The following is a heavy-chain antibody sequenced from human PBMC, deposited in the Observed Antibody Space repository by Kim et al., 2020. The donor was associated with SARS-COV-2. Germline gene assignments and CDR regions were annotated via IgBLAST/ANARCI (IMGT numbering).Heavy chain of an antibody. CDR1: GGSISSGGYY. CDR3: AGGRITIFGVVTEFDY. V-gene: IGHV4-31*03. J-gene: IGHJ4*02. CDR2: IYYSGST. Sequence: SETLSLTCTVSGGSISSGGYYWSWIRQHPGKGLEWIGYIYYSGSTYYNPSLKSRATISVDTSKNQFSLKLSSVTAADTAVYYCAGGRITIFGVVTEFDYWGQGTLVTVSS. D-gene: IGHD3-3*01.